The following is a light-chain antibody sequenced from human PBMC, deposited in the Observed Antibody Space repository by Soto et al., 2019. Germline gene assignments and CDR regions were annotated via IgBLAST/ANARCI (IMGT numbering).Light chain of an antibody. CDR1: SSDVGGYNY. J-gene: IGLJ1*01. V-gene: IGLV2-11*01. CDR3: CSYAGTYTYV. Sequence: QSALTQPRSVSGSPGQSVTISCTGTSSDVGGYNYVSWYQQHPGKAPKLMIYDVTKRALGVPDRFSGSKSGNTASLTISGLQAEDEADYYCCSYAGTYTYVFGSGTKVTVL. CDR2: DVT.